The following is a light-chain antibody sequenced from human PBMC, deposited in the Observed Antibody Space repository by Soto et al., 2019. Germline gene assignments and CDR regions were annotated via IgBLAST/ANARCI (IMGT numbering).Light chain of an antibody. CDR3: HQASSFPLT. J-gene: IGKJ4*01. CDR2: KAS. CDR1: QNIGTF. Sequence: DILLTQSPSSLSASVGDRVTVICRASQNIGTFLNWYQQRPGTAPTLLVYKASTLQDGVPSRFSGSGSGTDFTLTINSLQPEDFGTYYCHQASSFPLTFGGGTKVEIK. V-gene: IGKV1-39*01.